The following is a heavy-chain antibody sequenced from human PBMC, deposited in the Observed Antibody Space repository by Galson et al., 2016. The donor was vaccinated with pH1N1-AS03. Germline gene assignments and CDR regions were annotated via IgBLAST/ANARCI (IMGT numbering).Heavy chain of an antibody. Sequence: SLRLSCSAAGFRFDDYSMNWVRQVPGKSPEWVSGISGNSGEIYYADSVDGRFIISRDNAKNSLYLQMDSLRPEDTAIYYCATDSGGYYDHIFDAWGQGTKVIVSS. D-gene: IGHD3-10*01. J-gene: IGHJ3*01. CDR1: GFRFDDYS. V-gene: IGHV3-9*01. CDR2: ISGNSGEI. CDR3: ATDSGGYYDHIFDA.